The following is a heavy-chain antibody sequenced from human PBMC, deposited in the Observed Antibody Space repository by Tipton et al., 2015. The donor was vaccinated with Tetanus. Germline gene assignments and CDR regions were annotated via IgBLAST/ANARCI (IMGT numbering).Heavy chain of an antibody. Sequence: QLVQSGAEVKKPGDSLKISCEVSGHNSRSYWISWVRQMPGKGLEWMGITYPGDADATYGPSFQGQVTISADRSINVACLQWGSLKASDTGLYYCARRRSAVLSGAYHWYFDLWGRGTLVGVSS. CDR1: GHNSRSYW. CDR2: TYPGDADA. J-gene: IGHJ2*01. D-gene: IGHD3-3*01. V-gene: IGHV5-51*01. CDR3: ARRRSAVLSGAYHWYFDL.